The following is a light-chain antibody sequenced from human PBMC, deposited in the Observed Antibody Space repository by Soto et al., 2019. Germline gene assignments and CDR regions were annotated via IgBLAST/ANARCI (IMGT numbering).Light chain of an antibody. Sequence: EIVLTQSPATLSLSPGERATLSCRASQSVSSYLAWYQQKPGQAPRLLIYDASNRATGIPARFSGSGSGTDFTLTISSLEPEDFAVYYCQQRSNWPPNTFGPGTKVDFK. V-gene: IGKV3-11*01. CDR1: QSVSSY. J-gene: IGKJ3*01. CDR2: DAS. CDR3: QQRSNWPPNT.